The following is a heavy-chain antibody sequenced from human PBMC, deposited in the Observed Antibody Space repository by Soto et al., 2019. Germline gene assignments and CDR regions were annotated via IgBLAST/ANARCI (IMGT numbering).Heavy chain of an antibody. CDR3: AKDQLLAARYYYYGMDV. V-gene: IGHV3-23*01. CDR2: ISGSGGST. D-gene: IGHD6-6*01. Sequence: PGGSVRLSCAASGFTFSSYAMSWVRQAPGKGLEWVSAISGSGGSTYYADSVKGRFTISRDNSKNTLYLQMNSLRAEDTAVYYCAKDQLLAARYYYYGMDVWGQGTTVTVSS. CDR1: GFTFSSYA. J-gene: IGHJ6*02.